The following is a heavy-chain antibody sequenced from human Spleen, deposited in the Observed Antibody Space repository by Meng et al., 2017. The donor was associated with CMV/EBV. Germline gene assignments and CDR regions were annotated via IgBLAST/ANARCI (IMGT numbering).Heavy chain of an antibody. CDR2: ISSSSSII. J-gene: IGHJ6*02. V-gene: IGHV3-48*04. CDR3: ARDTYGGNSFGVTFYFYYGMDV. D-gene: IGHD4-23*01. CDR1: GFTFTSYS. Sequence: GGSLRLSCAASGFTFTSYSMNWVRQAPGKGLEWVSYISSSSSIIYYADSVKGRFIISRDNAKNSLYLQMNSLRAEDTAVYYCARDTYGGNSFGVTFYFYYGMDVWGQGTTVTVSS.